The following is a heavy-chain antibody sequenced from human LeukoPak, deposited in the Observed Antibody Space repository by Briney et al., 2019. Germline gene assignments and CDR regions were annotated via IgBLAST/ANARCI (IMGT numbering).Heavy chain of an antibody. CDR1: GFTFSSYW. V-gene: IGHV3-7*01. CDR2: IKQDGSEK. D-gene: IGHD3-10*01. Sequence: PGGSLRLSCAASGFTFSSYWMSWVRQAPGKGLEWVANIKQDGSEKYYVDSVKGRFTISRDNAKNSLYLQMNSLRAEDTAVYYCARTRYYGSSYNYMDVWGKGTTVTVSS. J-gene: IGHJ6*03. CDR3: ARTRYYGSSYNYMDV.